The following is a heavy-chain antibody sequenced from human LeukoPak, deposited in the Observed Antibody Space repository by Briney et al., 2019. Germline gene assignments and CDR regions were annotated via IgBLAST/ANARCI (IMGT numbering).Heavy chain of an antibody. Sequence: GGSLRLSCAASGFTLSNYAMSWVRQAPGKGLEWVSSFSGSSTYYADSVTGRFTISRDNSKNTLYLQIHSLRAEDTAVYYCPKPKISGDALDIWGQGTMVTVSS. CDR1: GFTLSNYA. CDR2: FSGSST. V-gene: IGHV3-23*01. CDR3: PKPKISGDALDI. J-gene: IGHJ3*02.